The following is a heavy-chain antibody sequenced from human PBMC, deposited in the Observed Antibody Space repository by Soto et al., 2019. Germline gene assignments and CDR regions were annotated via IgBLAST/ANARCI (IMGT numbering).Heavy chain of an antibody. CDR3: ARDGSSTANWIDP. V-gene: IGHV3-48*03. J-gene: IGHJ5*02. Sequence: GVSLSLSCAASGFTFTSYEMNWVRQAPGKGLEWVAYISSSGSTMYYADSVKGRLTISRDNPKNSMYLQMNSLRAADTAVYYCARDGSSTANWIDPWGRGTQVTVSS. CDR2: ISSSGSTM. CDR1: GFTFTSYE. D-gene: IGHD2-2*01.